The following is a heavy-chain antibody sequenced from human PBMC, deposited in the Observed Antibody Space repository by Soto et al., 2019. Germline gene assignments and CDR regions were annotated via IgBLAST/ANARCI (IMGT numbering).Heavy chain of an antibody. D-gene: IGHD2-15*01. CDR3: ARGDRFRCSGDRCFSDGLFLS. CDR2: INGSSSTM. Sequence: EVQLVESGGRLVQRGGSLRLSCAASGFTFGIYSMNWVRQAPGKGLEWISYINGSSSTMYYTDSVKGRFIISRDNADNSLYLQMNSLRDADTAVYYCARGDRFRCSGDRCFSDGLFLSWGQGTLVTVSS. CDR1: GFTFGIYS. V-gene: IGHV3-48*02. J-gene: IGHJ5*02.